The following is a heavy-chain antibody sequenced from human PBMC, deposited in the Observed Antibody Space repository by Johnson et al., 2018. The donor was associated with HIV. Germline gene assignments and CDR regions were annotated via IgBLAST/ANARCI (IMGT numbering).Heavy chain of an antibody. V-gene: IGHV3-30*04. J-gene: IGHJ3*01. D-gene: IGHD4-11*01. Sequence: QVQLVESWGGVVQPGRSLRLSCAASGFTFSSYPIHWVRQAPGKGLEWVAVISYDGSNKYYADSVKGRFTISRDNSKNTLYLQMNSLRGGDTAVYYCARDLGLPENAFDLWGRGTMVTVS. CDR2: ISYDGSNK. CDR1: GFTFSSYP. CDR3: ARDLGLPENAFDL.